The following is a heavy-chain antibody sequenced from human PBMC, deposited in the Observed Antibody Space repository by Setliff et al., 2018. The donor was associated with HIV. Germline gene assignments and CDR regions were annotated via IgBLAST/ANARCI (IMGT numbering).Heavy chain of an antibody. V-gene: IGHV4-39*07. CDR2: IYYSGDT. CDR3: ARDPTTGVDY. CDR1: GGSMSTTEYH. J-gene: IGHJ4*02. D-gene: IGHD4-4*01. Sequence: SETLSLTCTVSGGSMSTTEYHWDWIRQPPGKGLEWIGNIYYSGDTFYNTSLKTRITISVDTSKNQFSLKLNSVTAADTAMYYCARDPTTGVDYWGQGTLVTVSS.